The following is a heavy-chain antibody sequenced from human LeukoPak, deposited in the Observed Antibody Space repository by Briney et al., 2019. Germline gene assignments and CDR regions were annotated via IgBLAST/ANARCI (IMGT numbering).Heavy chain of an antibody. CDR1: GYTFTGYY. D-gene: IGHD3-22*01. V-gene: IGHV1-2*02. J-gene: IGHJ4*02. CDR2: INPNSGGT. Sequence: ASVTVSCKASGYTFTGYYMHWVRQAPGQGLEWMGWINPNSGGTNYAQKFQGRVTMTRDTSISTAYMELSRLRSDDTAVYYCAISVYYDLQFDYWGQGTLVTVSS. CDR3: AISVYYDLQFDY.